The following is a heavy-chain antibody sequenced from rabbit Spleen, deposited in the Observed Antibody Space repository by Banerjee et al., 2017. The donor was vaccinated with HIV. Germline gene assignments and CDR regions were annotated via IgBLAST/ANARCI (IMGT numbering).Heavy chain of an antibody. D-gene: IGHD2-1*01. Sequence: QEQLVESRGGLVKPGASLTLSCTASGFSFSSTYYMCWVRQAPGKGLEWIGCIYTGSGSTYYANWAKGRFTVSKTSSTTVTLQMTSLTAADTATYFCARARWSYYFNLWGPGTLVTVS. CDR2: IYTGSGST. CDR3: ARARWSYYFNL. CDR1: GFSFSSTYY. J-gene: IGHJ4*01. V-gene: IGHV1S45*01.